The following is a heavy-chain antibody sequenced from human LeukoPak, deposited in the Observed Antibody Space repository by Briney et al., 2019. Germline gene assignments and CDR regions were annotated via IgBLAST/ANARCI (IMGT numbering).Heavy chain of an antibody. J-gene: IGHJ6*03. V-gene: IGHV3-48*01. CDR1: GFTFSSYS. CDR2: ISSSSSTI. Sequence: GGSLRLSCAASGFTFSSYSMNWVRQAPGKGLEWASYISSSSSTIYYSDSVKGRFTISRDNAKNSLYLQMNSLRAEDTAVYYCARDGDAVTSSYYYYYYMDVWGKGTTVTVSS. CDR3: ARDGDAVTSSYYYYYYMDV. D-gene: IGHD4-17*01.